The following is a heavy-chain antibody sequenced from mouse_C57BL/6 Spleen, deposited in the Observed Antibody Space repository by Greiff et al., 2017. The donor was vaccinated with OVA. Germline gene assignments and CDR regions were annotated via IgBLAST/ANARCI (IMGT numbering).Heavy chain of an antibody. D-gene: IGHD2-4*01. J-gene: IGHJ2*01. CDR3: ARVISYYFDY. CDR2: ISYDGSN. V-gene: IGHV3-6*01. Sequence: EVQLQQSGPGLVKPSQSLSLTCSVTGYSITSGYYWKWIRQFPGNKLEWMGYISYDGSNNYNPSLKNRISITRDTSKNQFFLKLNSVTTEDTATYYCARVISYYFDYWGQGTTLTVSS. CDR1: GYSITSGYY.